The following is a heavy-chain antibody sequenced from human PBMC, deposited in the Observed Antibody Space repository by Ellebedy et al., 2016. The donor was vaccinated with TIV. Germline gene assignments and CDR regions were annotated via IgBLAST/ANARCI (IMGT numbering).Heavy chain of an antibody. CDR1: GYTFAPYW. CDR2: IYPDDSDT. Sequence: GESLKISCDVSGYTFAPYWIGWVGQRPGKGLGWMGIIYPDDSDTKYSPSFQGQVTISADKSISTAYLQWSSLKASDTAIYFCARRHSGLDTFDFWGQGTLVTVSS. V-gene: IGHV5-51*01. J-gene: IGHJ3*01. D-gene: IGHD3-10*01. CDR3: ARRHSGLDTFDF.